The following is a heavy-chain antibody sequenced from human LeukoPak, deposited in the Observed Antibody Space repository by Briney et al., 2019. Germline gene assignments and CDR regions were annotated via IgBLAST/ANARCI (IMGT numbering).Heavy chain of an antibody. CDR1: GFTFSSYA. CDR3: ARAGTYYYDSSGYYPLDV. V-gene: IGHV3-48*03. D-gene: IGHD3-22*01. CDR2: ISSSGSTI. Sequence: PGGSLRLSCAASGFTFSSYAMNWVRQAPGKGLEWVSYISSSGSTIYYADSVKGRFTISRDNAKNSLYLQMNSLRAEDTAVYYCARAGTYYYDSSGYYPLDVWGKGTTVTVSS. J-gene: IGHJ6*04.